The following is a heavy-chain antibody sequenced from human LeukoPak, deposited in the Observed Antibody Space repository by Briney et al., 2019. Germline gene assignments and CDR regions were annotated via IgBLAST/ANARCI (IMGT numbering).Heavy chain of an antibody. CDR1: GFTFSSYS. CDR3: AKTTSGATVSDYYYFHLDV. D-gene: IGHD1-26*01. CDR2: ITSSSTYI. Sequence: GGSLRLSCAASGFTFSSYSMHWVRQAPGKGLEWVSYITSSSTYIHYADSVEGRFTISRDNAKNSLYLQMSSLRAEDAAVYYCAKTTSGATVSDYYYFHLDVWGKGTTVTVS. V-gene: IGHV3-21*01. J-gene: IGHJ6*03.